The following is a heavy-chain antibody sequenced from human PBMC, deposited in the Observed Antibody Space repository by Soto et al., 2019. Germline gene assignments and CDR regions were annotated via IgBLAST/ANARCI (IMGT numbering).Heavy chain of an antibody. CDR3: ARYSGYDNYFDY. J-gene: IGHJ4*02. CDR2: VYYSGNT. CDR1: GGSISGYY. Sequence: SETLSLTCTVSGGSISGYYWSWIRRPPGKGLEFIGNVYYSGNTNYNPSLKSRVTISVDTSKNQFSLKLSSVTAADTAVYYCARYSGYDNYFDYWGQGTLVTVSS. V-gene: IGHV4-59*08. D-gene: IGHD5-12*01.